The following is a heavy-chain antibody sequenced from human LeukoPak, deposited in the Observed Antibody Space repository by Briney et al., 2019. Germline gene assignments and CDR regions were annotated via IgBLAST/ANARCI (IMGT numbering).Heavy chain of an antibody. CDR2: ISYDGRNK. V-gene: IGHV3-30*03. Sequence: HAGGSLRLSCAASGFTFSSYGMHWVRQAPGKGLEWVAVISYDGRNKYSADSVKGRFTVPRDNSKNTLYLQMNSLRDEDTAVYYCARVPSQQNNWFDPWGQGTLVTVSS. J-gene: IGHJ5*02. CDR3: ARVPSQQNNWFDP. CDR1: GFTFSSYG.